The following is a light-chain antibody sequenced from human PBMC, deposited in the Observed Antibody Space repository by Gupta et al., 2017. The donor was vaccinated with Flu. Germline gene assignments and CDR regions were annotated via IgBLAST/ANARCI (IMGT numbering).Light chain of an antibody. Sequence: QSVLTQPPSVSGAPGQRVTISCTGSSSNIGAGYDVHWYQQSPGTAPKLLIYDNNNRPSGVPDRFSGSKSGTSASLAITGLQAEDESDYYCQSYDSSRSGFVVFGGGTKLTVL. CDR3: QSYDSSRSGFVV. CDR2: DNN. J-gene: IGLJ2*01. V-gene: IGLV1-40*01. CDR1: SSNIGAGYD.